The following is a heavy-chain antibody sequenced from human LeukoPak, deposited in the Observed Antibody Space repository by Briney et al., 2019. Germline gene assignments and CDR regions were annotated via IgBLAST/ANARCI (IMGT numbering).Heavy chain of an antibody. J-gene: IGHJ4*02. Sequence: GGSLRLSCAASGFTFSSYAMHWVRQAPGKGLEWVAVISYDGSNKYYADSVKGRFTISRDNSKNTLYLQMNSLRAEDTAVYYCARINEWELLSGYFDYWGQGTLVTVSS. CDR2: ISYDGSNK. V-gene: IGHV3-30-3*01. CDR1: GFTFSSYA. D-gene: IGHD1-26*01. CDR3: ARINEWELLSGYFDY.